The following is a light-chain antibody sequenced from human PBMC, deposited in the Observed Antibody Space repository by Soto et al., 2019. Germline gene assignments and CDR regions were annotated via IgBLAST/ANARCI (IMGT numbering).Light chain of an antibody. CDR1: QGISSY. CDR2: RAS. CDR3: QHLNSYPIT. J-gene: IGKJ5*01. V-gene: IGKV1-9*01. Sequence: DIQLTQSPSFLSASVGDRVTITCRASQGISSYLAWYQQKPGKAPKLLIYRASTLQSGVPSRFSGSGSGTEFTLTISSLQPEDFATYYCQHLNSYPITFGQGTRLEIK.